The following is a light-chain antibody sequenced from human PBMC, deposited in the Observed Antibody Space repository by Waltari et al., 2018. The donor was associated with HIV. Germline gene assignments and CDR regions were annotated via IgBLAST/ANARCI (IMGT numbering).Light chain of an antibody. Sequence: QAVLTQPPSVSAAPGQKVTISCSGSRSTIGHTYVSWYQQFPGKAPKVLIYDNNKRPPGVPDRFSGSRSGTSATLGVAGLQTGDEADYYCGTWDTSLSAGVFGGGTKLTVL. J-gene: IGLJ3*02. CDR3: GTWDTSLSAGV. CDR1: RSTIGHTY. V-gene: IGLV1-51*01. CDR2: DNN.